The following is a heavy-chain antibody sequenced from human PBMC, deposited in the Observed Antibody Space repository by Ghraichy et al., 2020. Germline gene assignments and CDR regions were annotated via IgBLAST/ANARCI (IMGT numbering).Heavy chain of an antibody. CDR3: VRGGNYYYYYGMDV. CDR2: INPNSGGT. Sequence: ASVKVSCKASGYTFTGYYMHWVRQAPGQGPEWMGWINPNSGGTNYAQKFQGRVTMTRDTSISTAYMELSRLRSDDTAVYYCVRGGNYYYYYGMDVWGQGTTVTVSS. V-gene: IGHV1-2*02. D-gene: IGHD2-15*01. J-gene: IGHJ6*02. CDR1: GYTFTGYY.